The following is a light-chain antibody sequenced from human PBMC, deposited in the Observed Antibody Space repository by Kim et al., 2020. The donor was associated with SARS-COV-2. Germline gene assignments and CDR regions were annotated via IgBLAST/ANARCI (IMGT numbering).Light chain of an antibody. V-gene: IGKV1-39*01. CDR3: QQNYSTPRT. J-gene: IGKJ1*01. Sequence: DIQMTQSPSSLSASVGDRVTITCRASQSISTYLNWYQQKPGRAPNLLIYAASSLQSGVPSRFSGSGSGTDFTLTISSLQPEDFATYYCQQNYSTPRTFGQGTKVDIK. CDR1: QSISTY. CDR2: AAS.